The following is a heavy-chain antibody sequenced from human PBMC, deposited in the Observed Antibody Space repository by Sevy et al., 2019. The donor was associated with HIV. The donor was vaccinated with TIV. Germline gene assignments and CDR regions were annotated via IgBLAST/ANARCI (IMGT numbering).Heavy chain of an antibody. J-gene: IGHJ5*02. V-gene: IGHV4-38-2*01. D-gene: IGHD1-7*01. Sequence: SETLSLTCAVSGYSISGGYYWGWIRQPPGKGLEWIGSIYHSGSTYYNPSLKSRVTIAVDTNNNHFSLKLSSVTSADRAVYYCARHNRNYEWFDPWGQGTLVPVSS. CDR3: ARHNRNYEWFDP. CDR1: GYSISGGYY. CDR2: IYHSGST.